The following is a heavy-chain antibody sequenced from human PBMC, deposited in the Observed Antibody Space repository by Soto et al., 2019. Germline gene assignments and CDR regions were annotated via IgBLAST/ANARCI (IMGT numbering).Heavy chain of an antibody. CDR2: IYYSGGT. CDR3: ARDARVPKDIGGYYYYAMDV. CDR1: GGSVSSVSYY. Sequence: QVQLQESGPGLVKPSETLSLTCTVSGGSVSSVSYYWSWIRQPPGKGLEWIGYIYYSGGTNYNPSLLSHVTRSVDTSKNQWSPGLSAVTAADTAVSYCARDARVPKDIGGYYYYAMDVWGQGATVTVSS. V-gene: IGHV4-61*01. J-gene: IGHJ6*02. D-gene: IGHD3-16*01.